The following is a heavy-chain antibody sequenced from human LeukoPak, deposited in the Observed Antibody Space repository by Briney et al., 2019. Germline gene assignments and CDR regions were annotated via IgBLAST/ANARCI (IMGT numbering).Heavy chain of an antibody. CDR2: IKQDGSEM. Sequence: GGSLRLSCAASAFTFSSYWMSWVRQAPGKGLEWVANIKQDGSEMYYVDSVKGRFTISRDNAKNTLYLQMNSLRLEDTAVYYCARENLAAAADYWGQGTVVTVSS. CDR3: ARENLAAAADY. V-gene: IGHV3-7*01. D-gene: IGHD6-25*01. CDR1: AFTFSSYW. J-gene: IGHJ4*02.